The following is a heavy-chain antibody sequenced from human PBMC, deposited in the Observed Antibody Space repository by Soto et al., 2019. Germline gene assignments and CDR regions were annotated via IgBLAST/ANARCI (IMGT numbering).Heavy chain of an antibody. V-gene: IGHV4-34*01. D-gene: IGHD1-1*01. CDR3: ARLARGTATTIVDAFDI. CDR1: GGFVSSGSYY. Sequence: QVQLQQWGAGLLKPSETLSLTCAVYGGFVSSGSYYWSWIRQPPGKGLEWIGEMSHSGGTHFNPSLKSRVTISVDTSKNQFSLKMSSVTAADTTLYYYARLARGTATTIVDAFDIWGPGTMVTVSS. CDR2: MSHSGGT. J-gene: IGHJ3*02.